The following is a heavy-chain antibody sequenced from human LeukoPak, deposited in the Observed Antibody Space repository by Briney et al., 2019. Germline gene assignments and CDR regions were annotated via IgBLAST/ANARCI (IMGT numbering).Heavy chain of an antibody. Sequence: GGSLRLSCAASGFTFSSYAMSWVRQAPGKGLEWVSAISGSGVSTYYADSVKGRFTISRDNSKNTLYLQMNSLRAEDTAVYYYAKPRILYYCSSTSCHEGGFDCWGQGTLVTVSS. CDR2: ISGSGVST. CDR1: GFTFSSYA. J-gene: IGHJ4*02. CDR3: AKPRILYYCSSTSCHEGGFDC. D-gene: IGHD2-2*01. V-gene: IGHV3-23*01.